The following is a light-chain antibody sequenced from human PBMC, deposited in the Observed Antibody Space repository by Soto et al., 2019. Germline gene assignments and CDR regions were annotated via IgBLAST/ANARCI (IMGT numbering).Light chain of an antibody. CDR3: QQRGT. CDR1: QSVLYSSNNKNY. Sequence: DIVMTQSTDSLAVSLGERATINCKSSQSVLYSSNNKNYLAWYQQKPGQPPKLLIYCASTRESGVPDRFSCSGSGTDFTLTISSLQAEDVADYYCQQRGTFGQGTKVEIK. J-gene: IGKJ1*01. CDR2: CAS. V-gene: IGKV4-1*01.